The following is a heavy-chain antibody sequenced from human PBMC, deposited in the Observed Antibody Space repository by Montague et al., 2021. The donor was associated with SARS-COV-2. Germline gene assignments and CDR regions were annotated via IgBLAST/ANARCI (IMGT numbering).Heavy chain of an antibody. CDR1: GFTFSSYA. J-gene: IGHJ6*02. D-gene: IGHD5-18*01. CDR2: ISYDGSNK. CDR3: ARERWIQLSFYYYYGMDV. Sequence: SLRLSCAASGFTFSSYAMHWVRQAPGKGLEWVAVISYDGSNKYXXXSXXXRFXISRDNSENTLYLQMDSLRAEDTAVYYCARERWIQLSFYYYYGMDVWGQGTTVTVSS. V-gene: IGHV3-30-3*01.